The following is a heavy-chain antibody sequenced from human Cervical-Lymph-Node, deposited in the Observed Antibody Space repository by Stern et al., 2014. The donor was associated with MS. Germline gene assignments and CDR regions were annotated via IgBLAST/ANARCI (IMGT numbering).Heavy chain of an antibody. J-gene: IGHJ4*02. D-gene: IGHD1-26*01. CDR1: GFVFRRYA. Sequence: QVQLVESGGGVVQPGRSLRLSCAASGFVFRRYALHWVRQAPGKGLEWVAIISYDGRDKYYTDSVKGRFTVSRDNSNNTVDLEMNSLRLEDTAVYYCAKGGSGSYLDWGQGSLVTVSS. CDR3: AKGGSGSYLD. V-gene: IGHV3-30*04. CDR2: ISYDGRDK.